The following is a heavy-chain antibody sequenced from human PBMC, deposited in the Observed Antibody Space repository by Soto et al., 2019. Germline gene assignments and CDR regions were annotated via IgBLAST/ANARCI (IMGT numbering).Heavy chain of an antibody. Sequence: PSETLSLTCTVSGGSISSSSYYWGWIRQPPGKGLEWIGSIYYSGSTYYNPSLKSRVTISVDTSKNQFSLKLSSVTAADTAVYYCATDFGSHFGYYTNIWGQGTVVTVSS. J-gene: IGHJ3*02. D-gene: IGHD3-3*01. CDR1: GGSISSSSYY. V-gene: IGHV4-39*02. CDR3: ATDFGSHFGYYTNI. CDR2: IYYSGST.